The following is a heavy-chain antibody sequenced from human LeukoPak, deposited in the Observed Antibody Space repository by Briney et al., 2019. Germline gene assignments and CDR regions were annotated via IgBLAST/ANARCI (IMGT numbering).Heavy chain of an antibody. CDR2: IHHSGTT. CDR3: VRDLVVYGNIDY. V-gene: IGHV4-38-2*02. D-gene: IGHD2-8*02. J-gene: IGHJ4*02. Sequence: SETLSLTCTVSGYSISSGYYWGRVRQSPGKGLEWIGTIHHSGTTYYNPSIKSRLSISMDTSKNQFSLKLTSVTAADTAVYFCVRDLVVYGNIDYWGQGTLVTVSS. CDR1: GYSISSGYY.